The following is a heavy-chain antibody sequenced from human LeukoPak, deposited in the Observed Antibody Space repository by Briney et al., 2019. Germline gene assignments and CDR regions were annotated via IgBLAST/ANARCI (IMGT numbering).Heavy chain of an antibody. V-gene: IGHV4-59*01. CDR3: AREGSGGSLGAFDI. CDR2: IYYSGST. J-gene: IGHJ3*02. D-gene: IGHD2-15*01. CDR1: GGSISSYY. Sequence: PSETLSLTCTVSGGSISSYYWSWIRQPPGKGLEWIGYIYYSGSTNYNPSLKSRVTISVDTSKNQFSLKLSSVTAADTAVYYCAREGSGGSLGAFDIWGQGTMVTVSS.